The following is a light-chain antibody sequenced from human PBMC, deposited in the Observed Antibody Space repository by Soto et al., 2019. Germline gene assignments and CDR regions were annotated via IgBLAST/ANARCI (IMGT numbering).Light chain of an antibody. Sequence: DLQMTQSPSSLSASVGDRVTITCRASQSMSSYLNWYQQKPGKAPKLLIYAASSLQSGVPSRFSGSGSGTDFTLTISSLQPEDFATYYCQQSYSTPTTFGQGTKLEIK. CDR3: QQSYSTPTT. CDR1: QSMSSY. J-gene: IGKJ2*01. V-gene: IGKV1-39*01. CDR2: AAS.